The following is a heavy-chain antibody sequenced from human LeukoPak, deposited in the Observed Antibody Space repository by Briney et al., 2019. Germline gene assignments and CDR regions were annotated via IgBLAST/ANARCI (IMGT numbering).Heavy chain of an antibody. V-gene: IGHV3-23*01. CDR3: AREKFDY. J-gene: IGHJ4*02. CDR1: GFTFSSYV. Sequence: GGSLRLSCEASGFTFSSYVMTWVRQAPGKGLEWVSCISGGGGDTYYADSVKGRFTISRDNSKNTLYLQMNSLRAEDTAVYYCAREKFDYWGQGTLVTVPS. CDR2: ISGGGGDT.